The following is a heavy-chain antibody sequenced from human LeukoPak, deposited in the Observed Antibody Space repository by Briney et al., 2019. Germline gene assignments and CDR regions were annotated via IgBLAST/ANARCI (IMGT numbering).Heavy chain of an antibody. CDR1: GYSISSGYY. CDR2: IYHSGST. J-gene: IGHJ5*02. Sequence: SETLPLTCAVSGYSISSGYYWGWIRQPPGKGLEWIGSIYHSGSTYYNPSLKSRVTISVDTSENQFSLKLSSVTAADTAVYYRARVSTGWFDPWGQGTLVTVSS. D-gene: IGHD2-8*02. V-gene: IGHV4-38-2*01. CDR3: ARVSTGWFDP.